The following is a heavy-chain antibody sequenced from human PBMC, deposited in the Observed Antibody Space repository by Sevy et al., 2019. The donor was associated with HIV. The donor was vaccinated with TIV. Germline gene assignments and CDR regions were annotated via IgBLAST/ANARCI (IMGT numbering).Heavy chain of an antibody. D-gene: IGHD6-19*01. J-gene: IGHJ4*02. CDR1: GFTFSSYA. V-gene: IGHV3-23*01. CDR2: IVGSGGST. Sequence: GGSLRLSCAASGFTFSSYAMSWVRQAPGKGLEWVSSIVGSGGSTYYADSVKGRFTISRDNSKNTLYLQMNSLSAEDTVVYYCAKKYGSGSLYHFDYWGQGTLVTVSS. CDR3: AKKYGSGSLYHFDY.